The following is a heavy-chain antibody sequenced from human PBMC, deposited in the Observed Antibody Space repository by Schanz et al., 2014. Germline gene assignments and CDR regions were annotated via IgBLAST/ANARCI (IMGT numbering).Heavy chain of an antibody. CDR3: ARDFDDRRGYGTGYCLGDCMDV. V-gene: IGHV3-48*01. CDR2: IDGKSTTV. CDR1: GFSFSSYS. J-gene: IGHJ6*02. Sequence: DLVESGGGLIQRGESLRLSCSASGFSFSSYSMNWVRQAPGKGLEWLSYIDGKSTTVYYADSVKGRFTVSRDSGQNSLYLQMNSLRAEDTAVYYCARDFDDRRGYGTGYCLGDCMDVWGQGTTVTVSS. D-gene: IGHD3-10*01.